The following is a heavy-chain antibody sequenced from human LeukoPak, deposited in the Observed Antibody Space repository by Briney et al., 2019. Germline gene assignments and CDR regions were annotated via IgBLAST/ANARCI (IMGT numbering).Heavy chain of an antibody. CDR2: IYHSGST. CDR1: GYSISSGYY. V-gene: IGHV4-38-2*02. CDR3: ARGKSTYSSGYYYYFDY. Sequence: SETLSLTCTVPGYSISSGYYWGWVRQPPGKGLEWIGSIYHSGSTYYNPSLKGRVTISVDTSKNQFSLKLSSVTAADTAVYYCARGKSTYSSGYYYYFDYWGQGTLVTVSS. J-gene: IGHJ4*02. D-gene: IGHD3-22*01.